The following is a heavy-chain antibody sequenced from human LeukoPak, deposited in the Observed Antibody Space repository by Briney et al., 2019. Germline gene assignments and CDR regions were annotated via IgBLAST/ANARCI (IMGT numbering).Heavy chain of an antibody. CDR3: ARSGGYGSGISY. D-gene: IGHD3-10*01. J-gene: IGHJ4*02. CDR2: IYSSGSS. Sequence: SETLSLTCTVSGGSISSYYWSWIRQPPGKGLEWIGYIYSSGSSNYNPSLKGRVTISVDTSKNQFSLKLSPVTAADTAVYYCARSGGYGSGISYWGQGTLVTVSS. CDR1: GGSISSYY. V-gene: IGHV4-59*01.